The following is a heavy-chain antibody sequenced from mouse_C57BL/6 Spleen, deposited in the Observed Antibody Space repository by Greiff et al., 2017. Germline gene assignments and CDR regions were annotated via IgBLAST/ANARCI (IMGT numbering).Heavy chain of an antibody. CDR3: ARGLTGNNYFDY. V-gene: IGHV1-54*01. Sequence: QVQLQQSGAELVRPGTSVKVSCKASGYAFTNYLIEWVKQRPGQGLEWIGVINPGSGGTNYNEKFKGKATLTADKSSSTAYMQLSSLTSEDSAVYFCARGLTGNNYFDYWGQGTTLTVSS. J-gene: IGHJ2*01. CDR1: GYAFTNYL. CDR2: INPGSGGT. D-gene: IGHD4-1*01.